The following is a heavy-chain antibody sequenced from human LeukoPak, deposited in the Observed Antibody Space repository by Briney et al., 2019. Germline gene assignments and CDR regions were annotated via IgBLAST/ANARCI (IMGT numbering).Heavy chain of an antibody. CDR1: GFTFTKYS. Sequence: GGSLRLSCAASGFTFTKYSMNWVRQAPGKGLEWVSYISSSSDTIYYADSVKGRFTISRDNAKNSLYLQMNSLRDEDTAVYYCARDKVDAVVPTAFDYWGQGTLVTVSS. CDR3: ARDKVDAVVPTAFDY. V-gene: IGHV3-48*02. J-gene: IGHJ4*02. D-gene: IGHD5-12*01. CDR2: ISSSSDTI.